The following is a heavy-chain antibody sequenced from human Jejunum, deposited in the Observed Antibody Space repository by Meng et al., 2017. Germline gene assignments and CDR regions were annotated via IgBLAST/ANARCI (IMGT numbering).Heavy chain of an antibody. CDR1: GGSISSRSYY. D-gene: IGHD5-18*01. CDR2: IYYNGKS. Sequence: QLQLQESGPGLVKPSETLSLSCTVPGGSISSRSYYWVWIRQSPGKGLEWIGQIYYNGKSYYNPSLKSRVTMSVATSRSQFSLNLNTVTAADTAVYYCARASYSYDSWFDPWGQGTLVTVSS. V-gene: IGHV4-39*01. J-gene: IGHJ5*02. CDR3: ARASYSYDSWFDP.